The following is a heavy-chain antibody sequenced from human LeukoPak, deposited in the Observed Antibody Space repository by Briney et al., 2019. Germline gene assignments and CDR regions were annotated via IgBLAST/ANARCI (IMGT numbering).Heavy chain of an antibody. Sequence: PGGSLRLSCAASGFTFSSYAMHWVRQAPGKGLEWVAVISYDGSNKYYADSVKGRFTISRDNSKNTLYLQMNGLRAEDTAVYYCARYEGSGWFDYWGQGTLVTVSS. V-gene: IGHV3-30*04. CDR1: GFTFSSYA. CDR3: ARYEGSGWFDY. CDR2: ISYDGSNK. D-gene: IGHD6-19*01. J-gene: IGHJ4*02.